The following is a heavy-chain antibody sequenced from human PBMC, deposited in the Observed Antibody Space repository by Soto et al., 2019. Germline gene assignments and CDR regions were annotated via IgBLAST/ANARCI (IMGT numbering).Heavy chain of an antibody. CDR2: IYYSGST. V-gene: IGHV4-59*01. D-gene: IGHD3-22*01. CDR3: ARLGHVYYYDSSGYREYFQH. CDR1: GGSISRYY. J-gene: IGHJ1*01. Sequence: ASETLSLTCTVSGGSISRYYWGWIRQSPGKGLEWIGYIYYSGSTNYNPSLKSRVTISVDTSKNQFSLKLSSVTAADTAVYYCARLGHVYYYDSSGYREYFQHWGQGTLVTVSS.